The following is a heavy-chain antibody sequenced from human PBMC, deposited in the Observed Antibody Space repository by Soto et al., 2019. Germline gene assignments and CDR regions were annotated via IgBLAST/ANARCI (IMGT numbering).Heavy chain of an antibody. CDR2: INPNTGGA. J-gene: IGHJ4*02. CDR3: ARDFSSSADGFDY. Sequence: QVQLVQSGAEVKKPGASLKVSCKASEYTFTDNYIHWVRQAPGHGLEWMGWINPNTGGANYAQKFQGRVTVTRDTSITTAYMELSRLRSDDTAVYYCARDFSSSADGFDYWGQGTLVTVSS. D-gene: IGHD6-6*01. CDR1: EYTFTDNY. V-gene: IGHV1-2*02.